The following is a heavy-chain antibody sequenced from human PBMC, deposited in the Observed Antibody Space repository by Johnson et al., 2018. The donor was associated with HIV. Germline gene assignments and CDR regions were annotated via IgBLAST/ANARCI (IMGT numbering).Heavy chain of an antibody. CDR1: GFTFSSYA. CDR3: ASKIVVVPGGVGTFDI. D-gene: IGHD3-22*01. CDR2: ISGSGGST. V-gene: IGHV3-23*04. J-gene: IGHJ3*02. Sequence: VQLVESGGGLVQPGGSLRFSCAVSGFTFSSYAMSWVRQAPGKGLEWVSAISGSGGSTYYADSVKGRFTISRDNSKNTLYLQMNSLRAEDTAVYYCASKIVVVPGGVGTFDIWGQGTMVTVSS.